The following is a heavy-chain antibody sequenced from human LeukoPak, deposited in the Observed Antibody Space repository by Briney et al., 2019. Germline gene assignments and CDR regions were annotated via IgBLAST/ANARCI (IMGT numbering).Heavy chain of an antibody. J-gene: IGHJ4*02. CDR1: GFPFSNYW. D-gene: IGHD2-2*01. Sequence: GVSLRLSCAASGFPFSNYWIHWVRQAPGKGLVCVSRINGDVSSTSYADSVKGRFTISRDNAKNTLYLQMNSLRAEDTAVYYCARDGYCSSTSCYYFDYWGQGTLVTVSS. CDR2: INGDVSST. CDR3: ARDGYCSSTSCYYFDY. V-gene: IGHV3-74*01.